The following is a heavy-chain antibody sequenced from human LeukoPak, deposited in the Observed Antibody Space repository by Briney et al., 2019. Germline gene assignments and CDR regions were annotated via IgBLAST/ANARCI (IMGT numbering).Heavy chain of an antibody. V-gene: IGHV3-11*01. D-gene: IGHD5-18*01. Sequence: KAGGSLRLSCAASGFTFSDYYMSWIRQAPGEGLEWVSYISSGGSTIYYADSVKGRFTISRDNAKNSLYLQMNSLRAEDTAVYYCASRSTYTYGRTGYFDYWGQGSLVTVSS. CDR1: GFTFSDYY. CDR2: ISSGGSTI. CDR3: ASRSTYTYGRTGYFDY. J-gene: IGHJ4*02.